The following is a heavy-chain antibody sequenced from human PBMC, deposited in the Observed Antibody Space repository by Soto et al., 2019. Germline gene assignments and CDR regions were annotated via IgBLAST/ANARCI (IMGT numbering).Heavy chain of an antibody. Sequence: GGSLRLSCAASGFTFTSYSMNWVRQAPGKGLEWVSYIRGTTHYADSVKGRFTISRDNARSSLYLQMNSLRADDTAVYYCARDGYNSVAGTAGPFDIWGQGTMVTVSS. D-gene: IGHD5-12*01. CDR3: ARDGYNSVAGTAGPFDI. V-gene: IGHV3-48*01. J-gene: IGHJ3*02. CDR1: GFTFTSYS. CDR2: IRGTT.